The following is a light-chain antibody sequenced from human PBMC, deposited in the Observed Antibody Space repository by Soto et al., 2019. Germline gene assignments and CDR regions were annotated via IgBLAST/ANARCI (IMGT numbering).Light chain of an antibody. J-gene: IGLJ1*01. CDR3: TSYTSSITYV. CDR1: RSDVGGYNY. V-gene: IGLV2-14*01. Sequence: QSVLTQPASVSGSPGQSITISCSGTRSDVGGYNYVAWYQEHPGKAPSLMSYEVSDRPAAVSNRFSASTPGNTASLPISGLQAEDEADYDCTSYTSSITYVFGTGTKVTVL. CDR2: EVS.